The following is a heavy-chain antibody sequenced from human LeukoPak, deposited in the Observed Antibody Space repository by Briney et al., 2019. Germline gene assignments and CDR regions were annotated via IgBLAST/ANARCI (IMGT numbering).Heavy chain of an antibody. J-gene: IGHJ5*02. CDR1: GFSLRDHA. D-gene: IGHD6-13*01. CDR2: IRAKAHGGTT. Sequence: GGSLRLSCTASGFSLRDHAMSWFRQAPGKGPEWVGFIRAKAHGGTTERAASLEGRFTISRDDSRNIVYLQMNSLKIEDTAIYYCTRDKGYSWFAEWFDPWGQGTLVTVSS. V-gene: IGHV3-49*03. CDR3: TRDKGYSWFAEWFDP.